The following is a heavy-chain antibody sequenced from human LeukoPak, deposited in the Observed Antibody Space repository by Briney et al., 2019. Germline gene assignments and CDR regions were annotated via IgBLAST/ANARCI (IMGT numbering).Heavy chain of an antibody. J-gene: IGHJ6*02. CDR3: ARGSFIYYYYYGMDV. CDR1: GGSISSYY. V-gene: IGHV4-59*01. CDR2: IYYTGST. D-gene: IGHD2-15*01. Sequence: SETLSLTCTVSGGSISSYYWSWIRQPPGKGLEWIGYIYYTGSTDYNPSLKSRVTISVDTSKNQFSLKLSSVTAADTAVYYCARGSFIYYYYYGMDVWGQGTTVTVSS.